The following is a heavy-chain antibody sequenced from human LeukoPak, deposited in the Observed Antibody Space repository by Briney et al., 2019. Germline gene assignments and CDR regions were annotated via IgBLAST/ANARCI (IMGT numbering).Heavy chain of an antibody. CDR1: GYTFTNYF. D-gene: IGHD3-22*01. CDR2: INPSGGST. CDR3: ARDLKSSASLED. Sequence: APVKVSCKASGYTFTNYFLHWVRHAPGQGLEWMGIINPSGGSTSYARKFQGRVTMTRDTSTSTVYMELSSLRSEDTAMYYCARDLKSSASLEDWGQGTLVTVSS. V-gene: IGHV1-46*01. J-gene: IGHJ4*02.